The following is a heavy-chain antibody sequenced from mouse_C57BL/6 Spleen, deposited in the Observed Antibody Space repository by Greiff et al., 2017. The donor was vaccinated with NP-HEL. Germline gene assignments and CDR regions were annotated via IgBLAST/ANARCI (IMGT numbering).Heavy chain of an antibody. CDR3: ARISNSFAY. J-gene: IGHJ3*01. CDR2: IDPSDSYT. Sequence: VQLQQSGAELVKPGASVKLSCKASGYTFTSYWMQWVKQRPGQGLEWIGEIDPSDSYTNYNQKFKGKATLTVDTSSSTAYMQLSSLTSEDSAVYYCARISNSFAYWGQGTLVTVSA. CDR1: GYTFTSYW. D-gene: IGHD2-5*01. V-gene: IGHV1-50*01.